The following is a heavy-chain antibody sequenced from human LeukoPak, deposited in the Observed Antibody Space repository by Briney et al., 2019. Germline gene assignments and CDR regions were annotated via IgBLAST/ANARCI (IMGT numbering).Heavy chain of an antibody. CDR2: IYYSGST. D-gene: IGHD3-10*01. CDR1: GGSISSGGYY. J-gene: IGHJ6*02. CDR3: ARGAYYYGSGSLDGMDV. Sequence: SETLSLTCTVSGGSISSGGYYWSWIRQHPGKGLEWIGYIYYSGSTNYNPSLKSRVTISVDTSKNQFSLKLSSVTAADTAVYYCARGAYYYGSGSLDGMDVWGQGTTVTVSS. V-gene: IGHV4-61*08.